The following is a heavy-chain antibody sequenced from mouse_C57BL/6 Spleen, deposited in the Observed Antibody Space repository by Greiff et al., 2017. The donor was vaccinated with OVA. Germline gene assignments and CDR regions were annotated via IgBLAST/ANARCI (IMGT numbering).Heavy chain of an antibody. CDR1: GFTFSSYG. Sequence: EVMLVESGGDLVKPGGSLKLSCAASGFTFSSYGMSWVRQTPDKRLEWVATISSGGSYNYYPASVTGRFTISRDHAKNTLYLQMSSLKSDDTSMYYCARGVAWFAYWGQGTLVTVSA. CDR3: ARGVAWFAY. CDR2: ISSGGSYN. V-gene: IGHV5-6*01. J-gene: IGHJ3*01.